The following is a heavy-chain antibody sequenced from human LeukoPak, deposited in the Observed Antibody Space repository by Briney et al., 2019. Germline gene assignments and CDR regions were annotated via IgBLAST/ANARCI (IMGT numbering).Heavy chain of an antibody. D-gene: IGHD6-19*01. Sequence: PSETLSLTCTVSGGSISPYYWSWIRQPPGKGLEWIGEINHSGSTNYNPSLKSRVTISVDTSKNQFSLKLSSVTAADTAVYYCARYLSGWYVGDYFDYWGQGTLVTVSS. CDR1: GGSISPYY. V-gene: IGHV4-34*01. J-gene: IGHJ4*02. CDR2: INHSGST. CDR3: ARYLSGWYVGDYFDY.